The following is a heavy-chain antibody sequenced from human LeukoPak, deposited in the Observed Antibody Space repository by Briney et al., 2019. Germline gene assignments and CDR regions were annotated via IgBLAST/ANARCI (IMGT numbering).Heavy chain of an antibody. Sequence: PGGSLRLSCAASGFTFSSYWMSWVRQAPGKGLEWVANIKQDGSEKYYVDSVKGRFTISRDNAKNSLYLQMNSLRAGDTAVYYCARDPVLLWFGELHHGAFDIWGQGTMVTVSS. J-gene: IGHJ3*02. D-gene: IGHD3-10*01. CDR1: GFTFSSYW. V-gene: IGHV3-7*03. CDR2: IKQDGSEK. CDR3: ARDPVLLWFGELHHGAFDI.